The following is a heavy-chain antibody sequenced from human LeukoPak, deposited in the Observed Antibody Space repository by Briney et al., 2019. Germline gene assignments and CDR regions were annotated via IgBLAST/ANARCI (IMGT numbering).Heavy chain of an antibody. CDR3: AKVGDGGWYFDY. J-gene: IGHJ4*02. Sequence: GGSLRLSCAPSGFTSSAYTMSWVRQAPGKGLEWVSYISSGATSIYYADSVKGRFTISRDNAKDSLYLQMNSLRAEDTAVYYCAKVGDGGWYFDYLGQGTLVTVSS. CDR1: GFTSSAYT. V-gene: IGHV3-48*04. CDR2: ISSGATSI. D-gene: IGHD6-19*01.